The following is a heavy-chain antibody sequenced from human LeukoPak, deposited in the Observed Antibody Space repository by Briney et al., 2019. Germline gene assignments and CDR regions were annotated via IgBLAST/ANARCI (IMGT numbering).Heavy chain of an antibody. D-gene: IGHD2-15*01. CDR2: ISGSGGST. CDR3: AKFADCSGGSCYRNFDY. Sequence: AGVSLRLSCAASGFTFSSYAMSWVRQAPGKGLEWVSAISGSGGSTYYADSVKGRFTISRDNSKNTLYLRMNSLRAEDTAVYYCAKFADCSGGSCYRNFDYWGQGTLVTVSS. V-gene: IGHV3-23*01. J-gene: IGHJ4*02. CDR1: GFTFSSYA.